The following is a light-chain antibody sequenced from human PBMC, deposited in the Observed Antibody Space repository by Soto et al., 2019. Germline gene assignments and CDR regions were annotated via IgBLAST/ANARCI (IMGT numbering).Light chain of an antibody. CDR2: KAS. CDR3: QHYNSYSIT. Sequence: DIQMTQSPSTLSASVGDRVTITCRASQSISNWLAWYQQKPGKAPKLLIYKASSLESGVPSRFSGSGSGTEFTLTISSLQPDDFETYYCQHYNSYSITFGQGTRLEIK. CDR1: QSISNW. J-gene: IGKJ5*01. V-gene: IGKV1-5*03.